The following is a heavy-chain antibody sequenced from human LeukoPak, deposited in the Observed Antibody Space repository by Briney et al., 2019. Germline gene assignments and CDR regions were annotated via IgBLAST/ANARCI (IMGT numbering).Heavy chain of an antibody. J-gene: IGHJ6*02. CDR1: GYTFTSYY. CDR3: AGSSLNEAGYYYYGMDV. D-gene: IGHD1-1*01. V-gene: IGHV1-46*01. CDR2: INPSGGST. Sequence: ASVKVSCKASGYTFTSYYMHWVRQAPGQGLEWMGIINPSGGSTSYAQKFQGRVTMTRDTSTSTVYMELSSLRSEDTAVYYCAGSSLNEAGYYYYGMDVWGQGTTVTVSS.